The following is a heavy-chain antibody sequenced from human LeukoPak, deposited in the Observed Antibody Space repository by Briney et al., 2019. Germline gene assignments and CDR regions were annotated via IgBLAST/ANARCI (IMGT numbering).Heavy chain of an antibody. D-gene: IGHD2-21*01. Sequence: SETLSLTCTVSGGSISNYYWNWIRQSPGKGLEWLGYVYYSGSVSHNPSLKSRITFSVDTSKRQFSPGLTSVTAADTAVYFCARSGETYFSPPVYWGQGTLVIVSS. V-gene: IGHV4-59*01. CDR3: ARSGETYFSPPVY. CDR1: GGSISNYY. CDR2: VYYSGSV. J-gene: IGHJ4*02.